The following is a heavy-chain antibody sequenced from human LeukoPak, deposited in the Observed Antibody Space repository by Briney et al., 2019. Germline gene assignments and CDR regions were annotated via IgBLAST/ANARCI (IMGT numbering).Heavy chain of an antibody. CDR1: GGSFSGYY. CDR2: INHSGST. J-gene: IGHJ4*02. Sequence: SETLSLTCAVYGGSFSGYYWSWIRQPPGKGLEWIGEINHSGSTNYNPSRKSRVTISVDTSKNQFSLKLSSVTAADTAVYYCVRVTSRGHITMIVVAFDYWGQGTLVTVSS. V-gene: IGHV4-34*01. D-gene: IGHD3-22*01. CDR3: VRVTSRGHITMIVVAFDY.